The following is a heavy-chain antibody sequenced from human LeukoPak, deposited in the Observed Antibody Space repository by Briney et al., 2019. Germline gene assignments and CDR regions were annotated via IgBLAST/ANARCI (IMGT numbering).Heavy chain of an antibody. D-gene: IGHD1-26*01. CDR1: GGTFSSYA. J-gene: IGHJ4*02. CDR3: ASGPLVGAMDY. Sequence: GASVKVSCKASGGTFSSYAISWVRQAPGQGLEWMGWINPNSGGTNYAQKFQGRVTMTRDTSISTAYMELSRLRSDDTAVYYCASGPLVGAMDYWGQGTLVTVSS. CDR2: INPNSGGT. V-gene: IGHV1-2*02.